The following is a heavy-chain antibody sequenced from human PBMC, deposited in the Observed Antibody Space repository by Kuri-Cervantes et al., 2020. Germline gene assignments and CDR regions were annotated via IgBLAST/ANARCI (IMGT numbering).Heavy chain of an antibody. D-gene: IGHD6-13*01. CDR3: AKDHLAAAQGFDAFDI. Sequence: SETLSLTCAVYGGSFSGYYWSWIRQPPGKGLEWIGEINHSGSTNYNPSLKSGVTISVDTSKNQFSLKLSSVTAADTALYYCAKDHLAAAQGFDAFDIWGQGTMVTVSS. V-gene: IGHV4-34*01. CDR2: INHSGST. CDR1: GGSFSGYY. J-gene: IGHJ3*02.